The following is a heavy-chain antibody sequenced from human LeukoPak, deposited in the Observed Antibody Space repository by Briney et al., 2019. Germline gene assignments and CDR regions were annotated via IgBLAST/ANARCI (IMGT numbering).Heavy chain of an antibody. J-gene: IGHJ4*02. Sequence: VRSLRLSCAASGFTFGSYGMHWVRQAPGKGLEWVAVISYDGSNKYYADSVKGRFTISRDNSKNTLYLQMNSLRAEDTAVYYCAKDFLGYLDYWGQGTLVTVSS. CDR3: AKDFLGYLDY. V-gene: IGHV3-30*18. CDR1: GFTFGSYG. CDR2: ISYDGSNK.